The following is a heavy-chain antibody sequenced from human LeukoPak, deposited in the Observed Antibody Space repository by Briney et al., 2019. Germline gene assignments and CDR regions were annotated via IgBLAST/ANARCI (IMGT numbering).Heavy chain of an antibody. Sequence: ASVKVSCKASGGTFNNYPLNWVRQAPGQGLEWMGWINTNTGNPTYAQDFTGRFVFSLDTSVSTAYLQISSLMAEDTAVYYCARGPLIAVAGYYLDYWGQGTLVTVSS. D-gene: IGHD6-13*01. V-gene: IGHV7-4-1*02. J-gene: IGHJ4*02. CDR1: GGTFNNYP. CDR3: ARGPLIAVAGYYLDY. CDR2: INTNTGNP.